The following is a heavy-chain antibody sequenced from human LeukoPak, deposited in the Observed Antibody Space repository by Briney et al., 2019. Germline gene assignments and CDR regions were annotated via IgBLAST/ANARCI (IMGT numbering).Heavy chain of an antibody. CDR3: ATGVPNYDFWSGLSYCFDY. D-gene: IGHD3-3*01. V-gene: IGHV3-30-3*01. CDR2: ISYDGSNK. J-gene: IGHJ4*02. CDR1: GFTFSSYA. Sequence: GRSLRLSCAASGFTFSSYAMHWVRQAPGKGLEWVAVISYDGSNKYYADSVKGRFTISRDNSKNTLYLQMNSLRAEDTAVYYCATGVPNYDFWSGLSYCFDYWGQGTLVTVSS.